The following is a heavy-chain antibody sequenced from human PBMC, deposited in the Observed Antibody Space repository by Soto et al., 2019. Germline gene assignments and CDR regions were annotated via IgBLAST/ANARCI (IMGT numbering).Heavy chain of an antibody. CDR1: GYSFTIFG. V-gene: IGHV1-18*01. CDR3: ASDVSRLQWWDFDP. D-gene: IGHD2-8*01. Sequence: QVHLVQSGAEVKKPGASVKVSCKASGYSFTIFGINWVRQAPGQGLEWMGWISAYNGNANYARKFQGRVTMTTDTSTSTAFMELRSLTSDDTAVYYCASDVSRLQWWDFDPWGQGTLVTVSS. J-gene: IGHJ5*02. CDR2: ISAYNGNA.